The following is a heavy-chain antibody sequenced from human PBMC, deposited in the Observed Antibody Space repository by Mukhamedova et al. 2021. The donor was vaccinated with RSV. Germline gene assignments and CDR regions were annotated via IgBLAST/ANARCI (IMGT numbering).Heavy chain of an antibody. CDR2: GST. Sequence: GSTNYNPSLKSRVTISVDTSKNLFSLKLSSVTAADTAVYYCARGGSGSYSWGQGTLVTVSS. V-gene: IGHV4-59*09. CDR3: ARGGSGSYS. J-gene: IGHJ5*02. D-gene: IGHD3-10*01.